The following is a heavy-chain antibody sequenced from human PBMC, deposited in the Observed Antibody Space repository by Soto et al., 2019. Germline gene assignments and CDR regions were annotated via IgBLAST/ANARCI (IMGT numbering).Heavy chain of an antibody. CDR1: GGSISSYY. V-gene: IGHV4-59*01. Sequence: SETLSLTCTVSGGSISSYYWSWIRQPPGKGLEWIGYIYYSGSTNYNPSLKSRVTISVDTSKNQFSLKLSSVTAADTAVYYCARATGFGELAYYYYGMDVWGQGTTVTVSS. CDR3: ARATGFGELAYYYYGMDV. D-gene: IGHD3-10*01. CDR2: IYYSGST. J-gene: IGHJ6*02.